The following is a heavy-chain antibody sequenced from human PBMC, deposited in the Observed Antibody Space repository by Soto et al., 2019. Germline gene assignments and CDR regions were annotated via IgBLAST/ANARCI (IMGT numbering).Heavy chain of an antibody. D-gene: IGHD5-12*01. CDR2: TYFRSKWYN. CDR3: AKGDNLGPKTGYAFDP. CDR1: GDSVSSNTAS. Sequence: LSLTCAISGDSVSSNTASWNWIRQSPSRGLEWLGRTYFRSKWYNDYAVSVKSRIIINPDTSNNQFSLQLNSVTPEDTAVYFCAKGDNLGPKTGYAFDPWGQGIMVTVSS. J-gene: IGHJ5*02. V-gene: IGHV6-1*01.